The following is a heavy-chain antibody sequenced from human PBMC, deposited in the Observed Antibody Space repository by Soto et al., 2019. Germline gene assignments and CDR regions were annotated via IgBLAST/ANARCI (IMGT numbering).Heavy chain of an antibody. CDR3: ARRARIVAISSMDV. D-gene: IGHD3-22*01. CDR1: GYTFTSYD. Sequence: QVQLVQSGAEVKKPGASVKVSCKASGYTFTSYDINWVRQATGQGLEWMGWMNPNSGNTGYAQKFQGRVTMTRNTSIRTAYMELSSLRSEDTAVYYCARRARIVAISSMDVWGQGTTVTVSS. V-gene: IGHV1-8*01. CDR2: MNPNSGNT. J-gene: IGHJ6*02.